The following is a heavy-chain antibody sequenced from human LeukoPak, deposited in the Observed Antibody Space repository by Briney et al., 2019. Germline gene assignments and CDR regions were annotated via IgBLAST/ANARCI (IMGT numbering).Heavy chain of an antibody. CDR3: ARRQYYYDSSGYKLPNNWFDP. J-gene: IGHJ5*02. CDR1: GGSFSGYY. V-gene: IGHV4-34*01. D-gene: IGHD3-22*01. Sequence: SETLSLTCAVYGGSFSGYYWSWIRQPPGKGLEWIGEINHSGSTNYNPSLKSRVTISVDTSKSQFSLKLSSVTAADTAVYYCARRQYYYDSSGYKLPNNWFDPWGQGTLVTVSS. CDR2: INHSGST.